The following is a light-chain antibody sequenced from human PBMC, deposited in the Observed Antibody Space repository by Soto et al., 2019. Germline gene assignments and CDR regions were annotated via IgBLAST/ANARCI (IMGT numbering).Light chain of an antibody. V-gene: IGLV2-14*03. J-gene: IGLJ7*01. Sequence: QSVLTQPASVSGSPGQSIAISCTGTASDVGGYGNLSWYQQHLGRAPKLIIYDVNYRPSGVSDRFSASKSGNTASLTISGLQSEDEADYYCSSSSGRSYIVLFGGGTQLTVL. CDR2: DVN. CDR3: SSSSGRSYIVL. CDR1: ASDVGGYGN.